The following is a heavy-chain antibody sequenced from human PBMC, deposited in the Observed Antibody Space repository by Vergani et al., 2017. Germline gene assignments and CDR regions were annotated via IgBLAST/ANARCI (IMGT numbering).Heavy chain of an antibody. CDR2: INHSGST. J-gene: IGHJ6*03. D-gene: IGHD3-22*01. CDR1: GGSFSGYY. V-gene: IGHV4-34*01. CDR3: AREDSSGYLYYYYYYMDV. Sequence: QVQLQQWGAGLLKPSETLSLTCAVYGGSFSGYYWSWIRQPPGKGLEWIGEINHSGSTNYNPSLKSRVTISVDTSKNQFSLKLSSVTAADTAVYYCAREDSSGYLYYYYYYMDVWGKGP.